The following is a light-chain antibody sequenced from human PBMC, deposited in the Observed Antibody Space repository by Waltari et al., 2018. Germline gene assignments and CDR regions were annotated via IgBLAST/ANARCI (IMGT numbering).Light chain of an antibody. CDR2: LGS. CDR3: MQAVQTPHT. Sequence: DIVMTQSPRSLPVTPGEPASISCRSSQSLLHSNGYNDLDWYLQKPGHSPQLLIYLGSHRASGVPDKFSGSGSGTDFTLRINRVEAEDVGVYYCMQAVQTPHTFGGGTKVEIK. J-gene: IGKJ4*01. CDR1: QSLLHSNGYND. V-gene: IGKV2-28*01.